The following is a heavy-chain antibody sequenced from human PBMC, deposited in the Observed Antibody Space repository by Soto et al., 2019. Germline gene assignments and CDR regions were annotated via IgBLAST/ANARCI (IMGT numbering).Heavy chain of an antibody. CDR3: TTVPPRRMATIINWFDP. D-gene: IGHD5-12*01. Sequence: GGSLRLSCAASGFTISNAWMSWVRQAPGKGLEWVGRIKSKTDGGTTDYAAPVKGRFTISRDDSKNTLYLQMDSLKTEDTAVYYCTTVPPRRMATIINWFDPWGQGTLVTVSS. J-gene: IGHJ5*02. CDR1: GFTISNAW. V-gene: IGHV3-15*01. CDR2: IKSKTDGGTT.